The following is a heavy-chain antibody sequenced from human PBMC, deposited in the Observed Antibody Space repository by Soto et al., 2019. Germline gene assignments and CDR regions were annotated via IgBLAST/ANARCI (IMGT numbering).Heavy chain of an antibody. Sequence: EVQLLESGGGLVQPGGSLRLSCAASGFTFSSYAMSWVLQAPGKGLEWVTAISSSGVSTYYADSVKSRFTISRDNSKNQLNLQMNSRRAEDTAVYYGAKDPPRQYDYGDYDAFDIWGQGTMVTVSS. D-gene: IGHD4-17*01. CDR3: AKDPPRQYDYGDYDAFDI. CDR1: GFTFSSYA. V-gene: IGHV3-23*01. J-gene: IGHJ3*02. CDR2: ISSSGVST.